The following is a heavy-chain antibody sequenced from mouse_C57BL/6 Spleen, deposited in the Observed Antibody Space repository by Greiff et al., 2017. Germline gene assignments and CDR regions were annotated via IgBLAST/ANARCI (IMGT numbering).Heavy chain of an antibody. D-gene: IGHD2-1*01. V-gene: IGHV1-4*01. CDR3: ARSQDYCNYGAMDY. J-gene: IGHJ4*01. CDR2: INPSSGYT. Sequence: QVQLQQSGAELARPGASVKMSCKASSYTFTSYTMHWVKQRPGQGLEWIGYINPSSGYTKYNQKFKDKATLTADKSYSTAYMQLSSLTSEDSAVYYCARSQDYCNYGAMDYWGQGTSVTVSS. CDR1: SYTFTSYT.